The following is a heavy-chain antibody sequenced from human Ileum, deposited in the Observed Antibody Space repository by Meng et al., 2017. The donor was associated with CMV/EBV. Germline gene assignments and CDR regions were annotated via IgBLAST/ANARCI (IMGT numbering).Heavy chain of an antibody. V-gene: IGHV4-4*07. CDR1: GDSISSSY. J-gene: IGHJ4*02. D-gene: IGHD3-16*01. CDR2: IYTSGST. CDR3: AKSGQGESRPFDY. Sequence: HPQEPGPRSGKPSETPSLTFTVSGDSISSSYWSWIRQPAGKGLEWIGRIYTSGSTNYNPSLKSRVTMSVDTSKIQFSLKLSSVTAADTAVYYCAKSGQGESRPFDYWGQGTLVTVSS.